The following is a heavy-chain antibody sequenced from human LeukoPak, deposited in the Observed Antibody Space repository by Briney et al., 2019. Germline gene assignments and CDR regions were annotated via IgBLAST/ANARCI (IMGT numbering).Heavy chain of an antibody. V-gene: IGHV3-23*01. Sequence: GGSLRLSCAASGFSFRTYSMNWVRQAPGKGLEWVSSVSTSGGDTYNADSVKGRFTISSDNSKNTLYLQMNSLRAEDTAVYYCGKGRTGYSYGYGIDSWGQGTLVTVSS. CDR2: VSTSGGDT. D-gene: IGHD5-18*01. CDR3: GKGRTGYSYGYGIDS. J-gene: IGHJ4*02. CDR1: GFSFRTYS.